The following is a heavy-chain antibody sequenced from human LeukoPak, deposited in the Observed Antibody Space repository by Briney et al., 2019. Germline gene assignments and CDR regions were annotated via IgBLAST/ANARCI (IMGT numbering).Heavy chain of an antibody. D-gene: IGHD5-18*01. CDR2: MNPNSGNT. J-gene: IGHJ4*02. CDR3: ARDPGYSYGCDY. CDR1: GYTFTSYD. Sequence: ASVKVSCKASGYTFTSYDINWVRQATGQGLEWMGWMNPNSGNTGYAQKFQGRVTITRNTSISTAYMELSSLRSEDTAVYYCARDPGYSYGCDYWGQGTLVTVSS. V-gene: IGHV1-8*03.